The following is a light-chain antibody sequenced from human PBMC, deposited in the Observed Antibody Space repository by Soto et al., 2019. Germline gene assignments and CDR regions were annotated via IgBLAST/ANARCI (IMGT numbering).Light chain of an antibody. CDR1: QSVSNNY. J-gene: IGKJ2*01. Sequence: EVVLTQSPGTLSLSPGERATLSCRASQSVSNNYFAWYQQKPGQAPRLLIFGSSDRATGIPDRFSGSGSGTDFTLTIIRLEPEDFAVYYCQQYGSSPPYTFGQGTKPEIK. CDR3: QQYGSSPPYT. CDR2: GSS. V-gene: IGKV3-20*01.